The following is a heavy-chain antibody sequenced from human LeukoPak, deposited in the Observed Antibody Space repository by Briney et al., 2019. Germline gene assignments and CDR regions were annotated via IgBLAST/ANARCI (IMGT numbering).Heavy chain of an antibody. Sequence: SQTLSLTCAVSGGSISSGGYSWSGIRQPPGKGLEWIGYIYHSGSTYYNPSLKSRVTISVDRSKNQFSLKLSSVTAADTAVYYCARDPCGGDCYSNWYFDLWGRGTLVTVSS. V-gene: IGHV4-30-2*01. D-gene: IGHD2-21*02. CDR1: GGSISSGGYS. CDR3: ARDPCGGDCYSNWYFDL. CDR2: IYHSGST. J-gene: IGHJ2*01.